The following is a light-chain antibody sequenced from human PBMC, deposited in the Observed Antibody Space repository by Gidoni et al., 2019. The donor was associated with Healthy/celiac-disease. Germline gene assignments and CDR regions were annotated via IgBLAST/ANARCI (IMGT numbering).Light chain of an antibody. V-gene: IGKV3-15*01. CDR1: QSVSSN. CDR3: QQYNNWPPEGT. J-gene: IGKJ3*01. Sequence: EIVMTQSPATLSVSPGERATLSCRASQSVSSNLAWYQQKPGQAPRLLIYGASTRATGIPARFSGSGSGTEFTRTISSLQSEDFAVYYCQQYNNWPPEGTFGPGTKVDIK. CDR2: GAS.